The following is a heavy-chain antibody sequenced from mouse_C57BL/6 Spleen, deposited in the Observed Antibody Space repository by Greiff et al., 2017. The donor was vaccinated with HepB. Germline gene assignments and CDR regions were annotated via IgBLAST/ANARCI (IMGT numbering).Heavy chain of an antibody. Sequence: VQLQQSGAELVKPGASVKLSCKASGYTFTSYWMNWVKQRPGQGLEWIGYINPGSGNTKYNQKFKDKATLTADKSSSTAYMQLSSLTSEDSAVYYCAREDDYWDALDYWGQGTTLTVSS. D-gene: IGHD2-4*01. CDR1: GYTFTSYW. CDR3: AREDDYWDALDY. J-gene: IGHJ2*01. V-gene: IGHV1-7*01. CDR2: INPGSGNT.